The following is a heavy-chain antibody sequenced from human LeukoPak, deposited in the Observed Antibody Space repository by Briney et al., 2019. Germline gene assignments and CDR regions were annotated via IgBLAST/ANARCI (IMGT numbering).Heavy chain of an antibody. D-gene: IGHD6-13*01. V-gene: IGHV4-4*07. CDR3: ARRVHSSSWSSYFDY. J-gene: IGHJ4*02. CDR2: IYTSGST. CDR1: GGSISSYY. Sequence: SETLSLTCTVSGGSISSYYWSWIRQPAGKGLEWIGRIYTSGSTNYNPSLKSRVTMSVDTSKNQFSLKLSSVTAADTAVYYCARRVHSSSWSSYFDYWGQETLVTVSS.